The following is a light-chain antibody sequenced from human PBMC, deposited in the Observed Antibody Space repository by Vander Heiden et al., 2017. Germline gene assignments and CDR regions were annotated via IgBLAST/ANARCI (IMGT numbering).Light chain of an antibody. Sequence: QSALTQPPSASGSPGQSVTISCTGTSSDVCGYNYVSWYQQHPGKAPKLMIYEVSKRPSGVPDRFSGSKSGNTASLTVSGLQAEDEADYYCSSYAGSNTDVVFGGGTKLTVL. CDR1: SSDVCGYNY. J-gene: IGLJ2*01. V-gene: IGLV2-8*01. CDR2: EVS. CDR3: SSYAGSNTDVV.